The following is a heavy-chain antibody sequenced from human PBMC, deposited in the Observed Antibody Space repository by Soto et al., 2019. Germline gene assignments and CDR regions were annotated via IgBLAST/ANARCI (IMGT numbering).Heavy chain of an antibody. D-gene: IGHD1-26*01. CDR3: AKDLSLIVGAPGY. CDR2: ISGSGGST. V-gene: IGHV3-23*01. J-gene: IGHJ4*02. Sequence: GGSLRLSCAASGFTFSSYAMSWVRQAPGKGLEWISAISGSGGSTYYADSVKGRFTISRDNSKNTLYLQMNSLRAEDTAVYYCAKDLSLIVGAPGYWGQGTLVTVSS. CDR1: GFTFSSYA.